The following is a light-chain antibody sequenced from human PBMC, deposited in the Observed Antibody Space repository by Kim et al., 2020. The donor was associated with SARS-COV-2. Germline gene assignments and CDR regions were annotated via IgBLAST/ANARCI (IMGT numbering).Light chain of an antibody. CDR2: QDS. CDR1: KLGDKY. J-gene: IGLJ3*02. V-gene: IGLV3-1*01. Sequence: SYELTQPPSVSVSPGQTASITRSGDKLGDKYACWYQQKPGQSPVLVIYQDSKRPSGIPERFSGSNSGNTATLTIRGTQAMAEADFYCQAWDSSTPRVFGG. CDR3: QAWDSSTPRV.